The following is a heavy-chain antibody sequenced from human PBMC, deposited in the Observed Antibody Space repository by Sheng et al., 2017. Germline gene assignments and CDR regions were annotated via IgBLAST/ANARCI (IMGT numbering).Heavy chain of an antibody. CDR1: GGSFSGYY. Sequence: QVQLQQWGAGLLKPSETLSLTCAVYGGSFSGYYWSWIRQPPGKGLEWIGEINHSGSTNYNPSLKSRVTISVDTSKNQFSLKLSSVTAADTAVYYCARGNDSSGYYYVYFDYWGQGTLVTVSS. V-gene: IGHV4-34*01. CDR3: ARGNDSSGYYYVYFDY. CDR2: INHSGST. J-gene: IGHJ4*02. D-gene: IGHD3-22*01.